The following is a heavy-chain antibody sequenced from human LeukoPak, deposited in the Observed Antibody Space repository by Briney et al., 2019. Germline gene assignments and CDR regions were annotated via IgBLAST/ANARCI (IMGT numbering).Heavy chain of an antibody. CDR1: GGSISSSSYY. D-gene: IGHD6-13*01. J-gene: IGHJ4*02. CDR2: IYYSGST. V-gene: IGHV4-39*01. CDR3: ATLAIAAAGTG. Sequence: ETLSLACTVSGGSISSSSYYWGWIRQPPGKGLEWIGSIYYSGSTYCNPSLKSRVTISVDTSKNQFSLKLSSVTAADTAVYYCATLAIAAAGTGWSQGTLVTVSS.